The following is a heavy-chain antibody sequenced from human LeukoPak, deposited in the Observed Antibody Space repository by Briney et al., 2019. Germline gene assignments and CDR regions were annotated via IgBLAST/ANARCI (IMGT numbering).Heavy chain of an antibody. CDR2: ISGSGTST. D-gene: IGHD5-12*01. Sequence: GGSLRLSCAVSGFTFSNYDMSWVRQAPGQGLEWVSSISGSGTSTYYADSVKGRFTISRDNSKNTLYLQMNSLRAEDTAIYYGAKVATIRGENWFDPWGQGTLVTVSS. CDR1: GFTFSNYD. V-gene: IGHV3-23*01. J-gene: IGHJ5*02. CDR3: AKVATIRGENWFDP.